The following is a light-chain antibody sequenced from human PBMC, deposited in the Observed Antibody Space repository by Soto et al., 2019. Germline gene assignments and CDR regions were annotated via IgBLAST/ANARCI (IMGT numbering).Light chain of an antibody. CDR3: AAWDDSLNGVV. CDR1: SSNIGSST. J-gene: IGLJ2*01. V-gene: IGLV1-44*01. CDR2: NNN. Sequence: QPVLTQPPSASGTPGQRVTISCSGSSSNIGSSTVNWYQQLPGTAPKLLIYNNNQRPSGVPDRFSGSKSGTSASLAISGLQSDDEADYYCAAWDDSLNGVVFGGGTKVTVL.